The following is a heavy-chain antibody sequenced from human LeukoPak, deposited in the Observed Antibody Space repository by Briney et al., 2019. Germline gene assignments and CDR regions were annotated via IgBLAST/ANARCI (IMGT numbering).Heavy chain of an antibody. Sequence: SETLSLTCAVYGGSFSGYYWGWIRQPPGKGLEWIGEINHSGSTNYNPSLKSRVTISVDTSKNQFSLKLSSVTAADTAVYYCATGDSSKFDYWGQGTLVTVSS. CDR2: INHSGST. V-gene: IGHV4-34*01. CDR1: GGSFSGYY. J-gene: IGHJ4*02. D-gene: IGHD3-22*01. CDR3: ATGDSSKFDY.